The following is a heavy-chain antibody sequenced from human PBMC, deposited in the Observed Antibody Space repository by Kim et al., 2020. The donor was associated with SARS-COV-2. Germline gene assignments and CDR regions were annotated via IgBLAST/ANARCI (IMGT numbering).Heavy chain of an antibody. CDR2: ISYDGSNK. D-gene: IGHD1-26*01. CDR1: GFTFSSCA. V-gene: IGHV3-30-3*01. Sequence: GGSLRLSCAASGFTFSSCAIHWIRQAPGKGLEWVAFISYDGSNKNYADSVKGRFTISRDNTKNSLYQQMTSLRAEDTALYYCARDTWSRLRGLTYSYYGMLVWGQGTTVTAS. J-gene: IGHJ6*02. CDR3: ARDTWSRLRGLTYSYYGMLV.